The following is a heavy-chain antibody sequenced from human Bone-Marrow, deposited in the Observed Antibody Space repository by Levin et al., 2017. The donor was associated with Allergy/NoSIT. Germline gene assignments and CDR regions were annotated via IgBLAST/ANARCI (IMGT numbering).Heavy chain of an antibody. CDR3: ARDLIAGYTEAPLGY. Sequence: GGSLRLSCAASGFSFSSYGMHWVRQAPGKGLEWVALISDDGSKKYYTDSVRGRFTISRDNSKNTLYLQMNGLRAEDTAAYYCARDLIAGYTEAPLGYWGQGNLVTVSS. V-gene: IGHV3-30*03. D-gene: IGHD3-9*01. CDR1: GFSFSSYG. J-gene: IGHJ4*02. CDR2: ISDDGSKK.